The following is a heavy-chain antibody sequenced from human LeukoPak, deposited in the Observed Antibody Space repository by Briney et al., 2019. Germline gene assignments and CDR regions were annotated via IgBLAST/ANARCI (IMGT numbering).Heavy chain of an antibody. D-gene: IGHD6-19*01. CDR1: GFTFSDYY. CDR2: ISSSGSTI. CDR3: ARDWPYSSGWYTIDY. V-gene: IGHV3-11*04. Sequence: PGGSLRLSCAASGFTFSDYYMSWIRQAPGKGLEWVSYISSSGSTIYYADSVKGRFTISRDNAKNSLYLQMNSLRAEDTAVYYCARDWPYSSGWYTIDYWGQGTLVTVSS. J-gene: IGHJ4*02.